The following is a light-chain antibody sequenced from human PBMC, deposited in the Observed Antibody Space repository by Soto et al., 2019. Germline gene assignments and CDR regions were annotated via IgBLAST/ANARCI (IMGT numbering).Light chain of an antibody. V-gene: IGKV3-15*01. CDR1: QSVSSN. CDR3: QQYNNWPPWT. CDR2: GAS. J-gene: IGKJ1*01. Sequence: IVMTQSPAILSVSPGERATLSCRASQSVSSNLAWYQQKPGQAPRLLIYGASTRATGIPVRFSGSGSGTAFTLTISSLQSEDFAVYYCQQYNNWPPWTFGQGTKVDIK.